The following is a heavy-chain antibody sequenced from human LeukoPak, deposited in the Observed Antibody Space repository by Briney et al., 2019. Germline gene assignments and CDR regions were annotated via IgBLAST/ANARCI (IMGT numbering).Heavy chain of an antibody. CDR2: ISDNEGRT. Sequence: GGSLRLSCAASGFTSNYYAMRWVRQAPGKGLEWVSGISDNEGRTYYTDSVKGRFTISRDNSKNTVYLQMNNLRADDTDVYFCARHDSFIPYWGQGTLVTVSS. D-gene: IGHD5-18*01. CDR3: ARHDSFIPY. V-gene: IGHV3-23*01. J-gene: IGHJ4*02. CDR1: GFTSNYYA.